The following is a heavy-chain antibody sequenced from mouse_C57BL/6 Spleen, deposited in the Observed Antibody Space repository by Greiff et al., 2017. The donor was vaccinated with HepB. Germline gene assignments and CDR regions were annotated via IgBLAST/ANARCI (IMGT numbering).Heavy chain of an antibody. CDR2: INYDGSST. Sequence: EVKLVESEGGLVQPGSSMKLSCTASGFTFSDYYMAWVRQVPEKGLEWVANINYDGSSTYYLDSLKSRFIISRDNAKNILYLQMSSLRSEDTATYYCARDQGGNYDYAMDYWGQGTSVTVSS. D-gene: IGHD2-1*01. CDR3: ARDQGGNYDYAMDY. J-gene: IGHJ4*01. CDR1: GFTFSDYY. V-gene: IGHV5-16*01.